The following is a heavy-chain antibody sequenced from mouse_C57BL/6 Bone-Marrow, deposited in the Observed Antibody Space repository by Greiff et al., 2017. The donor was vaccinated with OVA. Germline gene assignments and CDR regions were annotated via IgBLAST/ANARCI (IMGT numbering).Heavy chain of an antibody. CDR2: IWRGGST. Sequence: QVQLQQSGPGLVQPSQSLSITCTVSGFSFTSYGVHWVRQSPGKGLEWLGVIWRGGSTDYNAAFMSRLSINKDNSKTQVFFKMNSLQADDTAIYYCAKSTSRPGAMDYWGQGTSVTVSS. D-gene: IGHD1-1*01. CDR1: GFSFTSYG. CDR3: AKSTSRPGAMDY. V-gene: IGHV2-5*01. J-gene: IGHJ4*01.